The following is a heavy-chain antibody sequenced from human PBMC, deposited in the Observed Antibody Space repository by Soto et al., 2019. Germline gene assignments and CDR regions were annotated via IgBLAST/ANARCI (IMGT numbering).Heavy chain of an antibody. Sequence: QVQLVQSGAEVKKPGASVKVSCKASGYTFTSYGITWVRQAPGQGLEWMGWISAYNGNTNYAQKLQGRVTMTTDTATSTSYSELRGIRSDDTAVYYCANYYDIWWFDPWGQGTLVTVSS. V-gene: IGHV1-18*01. CDR3: ANYYDIWWFDP. D-gene: IGHD3-16*01. CDR2: ISAYNGNT. J-gene: IGHJ5*02. CDR1: GYTFTSYG.